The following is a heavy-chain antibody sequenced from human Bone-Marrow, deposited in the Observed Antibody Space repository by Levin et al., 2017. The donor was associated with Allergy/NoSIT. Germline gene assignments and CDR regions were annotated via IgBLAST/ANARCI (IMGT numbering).Heavy chain of an antibody. CDR1: GFSFSNGIMG. V-gene: IGHV2-26*01. Sequence: SGPTLVKPTETLTLTCTVSGFSFSNGIMGVSWIRQPPGKALEWLAHIFPNDEKSYSTSLNNRLTVSKDTSRSQVVLTMTNMDPVDTATYFCARTPPIYGTTYYTFWYFDLWGPGTLVTVSS. J-gene: IGHJ2*01. D-gene: IGHD1-26*01. CDR3: ARTPPIYGTTYYTFWYFDL. CDR2: IFPNDEK.